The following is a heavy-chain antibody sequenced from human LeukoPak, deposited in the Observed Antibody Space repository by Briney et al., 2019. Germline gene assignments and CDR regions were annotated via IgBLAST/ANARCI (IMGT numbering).Heavy chain of an antibody. CDR3: ARVHSSGWYGYYFDY. CDR2: ILPILGIA. CDR1: GGTFSSYT. D-gene: IGHD6-19*01. J-gene: IGHJ4*02. Sequence: ASVTVSCKASGGTFSSYTISWVRQAPGQGLEWMGRILPILGIANYAQKFQGRVTITADKSTSTAYMELSSLRSEDTAVYYCARVHSSGWYGYYFDYWGQGTLVTVSS. V-gene: IGHV1-69*02.